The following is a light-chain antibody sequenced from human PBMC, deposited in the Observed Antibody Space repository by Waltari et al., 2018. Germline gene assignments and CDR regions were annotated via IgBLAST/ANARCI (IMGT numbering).Light chain of an antibody. CDR3: QQYDNLPRT. CDR1: QSVKSHS. V-gene: IGKV3-20*01. Sequence: EVVLTQSPGSLSLSPGERATLSCRASQSVKSHSIAWYQQKPGQAPRVVIYGAFTRAPGIPGRFSGSGSGTDFTLTINRLEPEDFAVYFCQQYDNLPRTFGQGTKVEIK. J-gene: IGKJ1*01. CDR2: GAF.